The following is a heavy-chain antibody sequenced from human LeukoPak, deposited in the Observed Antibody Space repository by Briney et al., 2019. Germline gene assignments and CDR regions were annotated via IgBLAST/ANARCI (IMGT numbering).Heavy chain of an antibody. Sequence: VASVKVSRKASGYTFTSYGISWVRQAPGQGLEWMGWISPYNGNTNYAPKLQGRLTMTTDTSTSTAYMELRSLRSDDTAVYYCARDRQCGYWGQGTLVTVSS. CDR2: ISPYNGNT. CDR3: ARDRQCGY. D-gene: IGHD2-21*01. CDR1: GYTFTSYG. V-gene: IGHV1-18*01. J-gene: IGHJ4*02.